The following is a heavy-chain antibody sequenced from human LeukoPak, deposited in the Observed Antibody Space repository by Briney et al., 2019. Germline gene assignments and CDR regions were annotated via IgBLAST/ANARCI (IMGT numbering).Heavy chain of an antibody. Sequence: GGSLRLSCTASGFTFGDYAMNWFRQAPGKGLEWVGFIRSKTYGGTGEYAASVKGRFTISRDDSKTIAHLQMNSLKTEDTAVYYCTRSESGTYKGGFDFWGQGTLVTVSS. V-gene: IGHV3-49*03. D-gene: IGHD1-26*01. J-gene: IGHJ4*02. CDR1: GFTFGDYA. CDR3: TRSESGTYKGGFDF. CDR2: IRSKTYGGTG.